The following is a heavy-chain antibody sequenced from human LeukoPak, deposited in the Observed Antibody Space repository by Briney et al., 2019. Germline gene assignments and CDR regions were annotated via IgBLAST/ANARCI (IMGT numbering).Heavy chain of an antibody. CDR2: IYYSGST. CDR1: GGSISPYY. D-gene: IGHD3-22*01. V-gene: IGHV4-59*01. CDR3: ARLRLFSYYDSSGFPDY. Sequence: PSETLSLTCTVSGGSISPYYWNWIRQPPGKGLEWIGYIYYSGSTNYNPSLKSRVSISVDTSKNQFSLQLSSVTAADTAVYYCARLRLFSYYDSSGFPDYWGQGTLVTVSS. J-gene: IGHJ4*02.